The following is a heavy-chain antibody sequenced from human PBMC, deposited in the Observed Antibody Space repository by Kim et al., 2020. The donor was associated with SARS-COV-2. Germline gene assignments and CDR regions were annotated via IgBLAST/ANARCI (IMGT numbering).Heavy chain of an antibody. CDR3: ARDGGVVVKMYNWFDP. D-gene: IGHD2-2*01. CDR1: GFTFSSYS. V-gene: IGHV3-21*01. CDR2: ISSSSSYI. Sequence: GGSLRLSCAASGFTFSSYSMNWVRQAPGKGLEWVSSISSSSSYIYYADSVKGRFTISRDNAKNSLYLQMNSLRAEDTAVYYCARDGGVVVKMYNWFDPWGQGTLVTVSS. J-gene: IGHJ5*02.